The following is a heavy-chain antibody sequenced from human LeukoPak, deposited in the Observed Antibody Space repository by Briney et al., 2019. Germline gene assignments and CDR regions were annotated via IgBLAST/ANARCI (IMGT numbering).Heavy chain of an antibody. J-gene: IGHJ4*02. CDR1: GFPLIEYS. CDR3: ARDHNYAFDN. CDR2: IGIDSGNT. Sequence: GGSLRLSCTASGFPLIEYSMNWVRQVPGKGLEWISYIGIDSGNTKYADSVRGRFTISADKAKNSLYLQMNSLRVEDTAVYYCARDHNYAFDNWGQGTLVSVAS. V-gene: IGHV3-48*01. D-gene: IGHD1-1*01.